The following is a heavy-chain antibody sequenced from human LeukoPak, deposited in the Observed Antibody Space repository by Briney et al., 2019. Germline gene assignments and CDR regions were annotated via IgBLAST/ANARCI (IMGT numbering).Heavy chain of an antibody. CDR1: GFTFSSYS. J-gene: IGHJ6*03. Sequence: PGGSLRLSCAASGFTFSSYSMNWVRQAPGKGLEWVSSISSSSSYIYYADSVKGRFTISRDNAKNSLYLQMNSLRAEDTAVYYCARDDGSSTTTPPDYYYYMDVWGKGTTVTVSS. CDR2: ISSSSSYI. D-gene: IGHD6-13*01. CDR3: ARDDGSSTTTPPDYYYYMDV. V-gene: IGHV3-21*01.